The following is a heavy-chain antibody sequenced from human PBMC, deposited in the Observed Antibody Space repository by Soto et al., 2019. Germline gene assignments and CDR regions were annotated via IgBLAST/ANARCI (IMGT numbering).Heavy chain of an antibody. V-gene: IGHV4-34*01. CDR2: INHSGST. J-gene: IGHJ6*02. CDR1: GGSFSGYY. Sequence: QVQLQQWGAGLLKPSETLSLTCAVYGGSFSGYYWSWIRQPPGKGLEWIGEINHSGSTNYNPSLKSRVTISVDTSKNQFSLKLSSVTAADTAVYYCARLPGEGTWIQLWWGYYYGMDVWGQGTTVTVSS. CDR3: ARLPGEGTWIQLWWGYYYGMDV. D-gene: IGHD5-18*01.